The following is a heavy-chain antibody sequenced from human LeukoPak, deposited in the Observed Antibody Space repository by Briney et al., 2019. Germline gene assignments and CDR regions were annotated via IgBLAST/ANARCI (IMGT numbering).Heavy chain of an antibody. J-gene: IGHJ4*02. CDR2: ISSSSSTI. CDR1: GFTFSSYS. V-gene: IGHV3-48*01. D-gene: IGHD3-16*02. CDR3: ANGFDDYVWGSYRLDY. Sequence: QSGGSLRLSCAASGFTFSSYSMNWVRQAPGKGLEWVSYISSSSSTIYYADSVKGRFTISRDNSKNTLYLQMNSLRAEDTAVYYCANGFDDYVWGSYRLDYWGQGTLVTVSS.